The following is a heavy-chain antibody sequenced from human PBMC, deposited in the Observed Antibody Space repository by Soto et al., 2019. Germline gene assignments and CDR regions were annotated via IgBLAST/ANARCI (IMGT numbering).Heavy chain of an antibody. CDR3: ARVSMGSSSEDFQH. J-gene: IGHJ1*01. V-gene: IGHV1-8*01. CDR1: GYSFTSYD. Sequence: QVQLVQSGAEVKKPGASVKVSCKASGYSFTSYDINWLRQATGQGLGWMGWMNPNSGNTGYAQKFQGRVTMTRNTSISTAYMELSSLRSEDTAVYYCARVSMGSSSEDFQHWGQGTLVTVSS. CDR2: MNPNSGNT. D-gene: IGHD6-6*01.